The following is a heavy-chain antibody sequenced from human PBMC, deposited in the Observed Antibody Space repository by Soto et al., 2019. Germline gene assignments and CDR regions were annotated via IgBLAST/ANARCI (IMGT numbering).Heavy chain of an antibody. J-gene: IGHJ4*02. V-gene: IGHV6-1*01. CDR1: GDSVSSDRAA. CDR3: VRVNIVAGMDLFDY. CDR2: TYFRSRWYS. D-gene: IGHD5-12*01. Sequence: SQTLSLTCGISGDSVSSDRAAWHWIRQSPSRGLEWLGRTYFRSRWYSDYAISLKSRMTISADTSKNQFSLQLNSVTPDDTATYYCVRVNIVAGMDLFDYWVRVRLVTVSS.